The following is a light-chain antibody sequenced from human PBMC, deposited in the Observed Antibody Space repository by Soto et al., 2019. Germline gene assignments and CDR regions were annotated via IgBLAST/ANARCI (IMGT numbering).Light chain of an antibody. Sequence: QSALTQPASVSGSPGQSITISCSGTNSDVGGYNYVSWYQQHPGKVPKLMIFEVSKRPSGVSNRFSGSKSGNTASLTISGLQAEDEADYYCSSYTSTTLVFGGGTKVTVL. CDR3: SSYTSTTLV. CDR1: NSDVGGYNY. J-gene: IGLJ2*01. CDR2: EVS. V-gene: IGLV2-14*01.